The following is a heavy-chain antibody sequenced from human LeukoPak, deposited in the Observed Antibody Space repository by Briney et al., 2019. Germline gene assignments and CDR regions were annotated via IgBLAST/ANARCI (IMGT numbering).Heavy chain of an antibody. D-gene: IGHD1-14*01. V-gene: IGHV6-1*01. J-gene: IGHJ4*02. CDR1: GDSFSSNTGA. CDR2: TYYRSKWNN. Sequence: SQTLSLTCGLSGDSFSSNTGAWHWIRQSPSRGLEWLGKTYYRSKWNNDYAVSVKDRITINPDTSKDQFSLQLNSVTPEDTAVYYCAREVFKYGRFYFDYWGQGTPVTVSS. CDR3: AREVFKYGRFYFDY.